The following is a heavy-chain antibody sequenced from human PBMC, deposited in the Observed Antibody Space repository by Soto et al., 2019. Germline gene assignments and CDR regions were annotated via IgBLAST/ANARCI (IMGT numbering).Heavy chain of an antibody. CDR2: ITGSSSYI. V-gene: IGHV3-21*01. CDR3: AGTMGYSYRFAAY. CDR1: GFIFGTYS. D-gene: IGHD5-18*01. J-gene: IGHJ4*01. Sequence: SLRLSCATSGFIFGTYSMNWVRQAPGKGLEWVSSITGSSSYIDYADSVKGRLTISRDNVKNSLYLEMNSLRAEDTAVYYCAGTMGYSYRFAAYWGHGTLITVSS.